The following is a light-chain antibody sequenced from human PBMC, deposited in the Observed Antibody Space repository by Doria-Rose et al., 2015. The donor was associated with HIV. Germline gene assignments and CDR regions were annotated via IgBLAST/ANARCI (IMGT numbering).Light chain of an antibody. J-gene: IGKJ1*01. CDR3: HQYASSRT. V-gene: IGKV3-20*01. CDR1: QSVSAHY. Sequence: EIVLTQSPGTLSLSPGERATLSCRASQSVSAHYLAWYQQRPGQSPMLLIYGASSRATDIPDRFSGSGSGTDFTLTISRLEPEDFAVYYCHQYASSRTFGQGTKVEIK. CDR2: GAS.